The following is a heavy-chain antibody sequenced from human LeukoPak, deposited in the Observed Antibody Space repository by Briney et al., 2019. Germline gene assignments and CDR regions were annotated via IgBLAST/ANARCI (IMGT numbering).Heavy chain of an antibody. V-gene: IGHV5-51*01. CDR3: ASSAARLVYGSGSYYRRGEERFDY. Sequence: GESLKISCKGSGYSFTSYWIGWVRQMPGKGLEWMGIIYPSDSHPRYSPSFQGQVTISADKSISTAYLQWSSLKASDTAMYYCASSAARLVYGSGSYYRRGEERFDYWGQGTLVTVSS. D-gene: IGHD3-10*01. CDR2: IYPSDSHP. J-gene: IGHJ4*02. CDR1: GYSFTSYW.